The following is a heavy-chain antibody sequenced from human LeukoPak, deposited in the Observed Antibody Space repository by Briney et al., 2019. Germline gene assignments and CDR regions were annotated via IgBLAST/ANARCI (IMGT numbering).Heavy chain of an antibody. J-gene: IGHJ4*02. V-gene: IGHV1-18*01. D-gene: IGHD5/OR15-5a*01. CDR3: ARGRSTPSLFDY. CDR1: GYTFTSYG. CDR2: ISAYNGNT. Sequence: ASVKVSCKTSGYTFTSYGVSWVRQAPGQGLEWMGWISAYNGNTNYAQKLQGRVTMTTDTSTSTAYMELRSLRSDDTAVYYCARGRSTPSLFDYWGQGTLVTVSS.